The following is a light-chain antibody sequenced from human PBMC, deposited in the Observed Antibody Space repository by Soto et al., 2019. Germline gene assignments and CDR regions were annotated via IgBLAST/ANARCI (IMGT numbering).Light chain of an antibody. CDR1: SSDVGGYNY. CDR2: EVR. CDR3: STYTSSSTLLV. Sequence: QSALTQPASVSGSPGQSITISCTGTSSDVGGYNYVSWYQQHPGKAPKLMIYEVRNRPSGVSNRFSGSKSGNKASLAISGLQAEYEADYYCSTYTSSSTLLVFGRGTKLTVL. V-gene: IGLV2-14*01. J-gene: IGLJ2*01.